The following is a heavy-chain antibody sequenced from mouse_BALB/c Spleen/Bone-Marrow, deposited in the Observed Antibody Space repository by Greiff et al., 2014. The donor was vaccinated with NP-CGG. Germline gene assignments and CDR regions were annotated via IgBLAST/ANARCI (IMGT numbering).Heavy chain of an antibody. CDR2: ISYSGST. J-gene: IGHJ1*01. V-gene: IGHV3-2*02. CDR1: GYSITNVYS. CDR3: ARGHYYGYGYFDV. Sequence: VQLKESGPGLVKPSPSLSLTCTVTGYSITNVYSWNWIRQFPGNQMEGLGYISYSGSTSYIPSLKSRISITRDTSKNQFFLQLSSVTTEDTATYYCARGHYYGYGYFDVWGAGTTVTVSS. D-gene: IGHD1-2*01.